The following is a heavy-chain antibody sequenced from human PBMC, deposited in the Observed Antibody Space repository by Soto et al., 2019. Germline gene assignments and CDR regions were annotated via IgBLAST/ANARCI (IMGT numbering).Heavy chain of an antibody. V-gene: IGHV4-34*01. CDR2: INHSGST. Sequence: QVQLQQWGAGLLKPSETLSLTCAVYGGSFSGYYWSWIRQPPGKGLEWIGEINHSGSTNYNPSLKSRVTISVDTSKNQFSLKLSSVTAADTAVYYCSRGIVVVPAAISPPNWFDPWGQGTLVTVSS. J-gene: IGHJ5*02. D-gene: IGHD2-2*01. CDR1: GGSFSGYY. CDR3: SRGIVVVPAAISPPNWFDP.